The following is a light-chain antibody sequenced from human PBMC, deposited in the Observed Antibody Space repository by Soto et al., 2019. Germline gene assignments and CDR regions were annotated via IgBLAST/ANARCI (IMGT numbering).Light chain of an antibody. Sequence: SYELTQPLSVSVALGQTARISCGGNNIGSKNVHWYQQKPGQAPVLVIYRDSNRPSGITERFSGSNSGNTATLTISRAQAGDEADSYCQVWDSSTGVFGGGTKLTVL. CDR3: QVWDSSTGV. CDR2: RDS. J-gene: IGLJ2*01. V-gene: IGLV3-9*01. CDR1: NIGSKN.